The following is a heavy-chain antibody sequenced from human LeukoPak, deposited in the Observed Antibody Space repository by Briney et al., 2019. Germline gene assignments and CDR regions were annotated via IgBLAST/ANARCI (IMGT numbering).Heavy chain of an antibody. CDR1: GGSISSSSYY. J-gene: IGHJ5*02. CDR2: IYYSGRT. Sequence: SETLSLTCSVSGGSISSSSYYWGWIRQPPGKGLEWIGNIYYSGRTYQKTSLKSRVTISIDTSKNQSSLRLTSVAAADTAFYYCARGSNSNLWYGWFDPWGQGTLVTVSS. D-gene: IGHD1-7*01. CDR3: ARGSNSNLWYGWFDP. V-gene: IGHV4-39*07.